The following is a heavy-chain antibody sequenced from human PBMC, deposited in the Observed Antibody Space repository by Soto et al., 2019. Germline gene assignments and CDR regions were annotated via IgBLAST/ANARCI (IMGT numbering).Heavy chain of an antibody. Sequence: HPGGSLRLSCAASGFTFSSYGMHWVRQAPGKGLEWVAVISYDGSNKYYADSVKGRFTISRDNSKNTLYLQMNSLRAEDTAVYYCAKDRRLGYYDSSGYYYRYYYYYGMDVWGQGTTVTVSS. V-gene: IGHV3-30*18. CDR3: AKDRRLGYYDSSGYYYRYYYYYGMDV. CDR1: GFTFSSYG. J-gene: IGHJ6*02. CDR2: ISYDGSNK. D-gene: IGHD3-22*01.